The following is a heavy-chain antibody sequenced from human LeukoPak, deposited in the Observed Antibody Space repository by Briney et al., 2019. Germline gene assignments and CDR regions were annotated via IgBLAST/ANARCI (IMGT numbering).Heavy chain of an antibody. CDR1: GFTFSSYS. CDR2: ISSSSSYI. CDR3: ASAMVLRYFEG. J-gene: IGHJ4*02. V-gene: IGHV3-21*01. Sequence: GGSLRLSCAASGFTFSSYSMNWVRQAPGKGLEWVSSISSSSSYIYYADSVKGRFTISRDNAKNSLYLQMNSLRAEDTAVYYCASAMVLRYFEGWGQGTLVTVSS. D-gene: IGHD3-9*01.